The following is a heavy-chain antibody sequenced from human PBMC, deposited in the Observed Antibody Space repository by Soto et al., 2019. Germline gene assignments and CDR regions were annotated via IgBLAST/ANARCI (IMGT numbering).Heavy chain of an antibody. CDR1: GGSISSSSYY. CDR3: AALGALRAGSFPYYYYGMDV. D-gene: IGHD6-19*01. Sequence: PSETLSLTCTVSGGSISSSSYYWGWIRQPPGKGLEWIGSIYYSGSTYYNPSLKSRVTISVDTSKNQFSLKLSSVTAADTAVYYFAALGALRAGSFPYYYYGMDVWGQGTTVTVSS. V-gene: IGHV4-39*01. CDR2: IYYSGST. J-gene: IGHJ6*02.